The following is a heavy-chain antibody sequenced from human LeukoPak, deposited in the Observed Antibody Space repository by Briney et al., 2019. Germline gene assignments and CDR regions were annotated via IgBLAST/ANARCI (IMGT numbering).Heavy chain of an antibody. CDR3: ARGQTTIFGVVTDFDY. J-gene: IGHJ4*02. D-gene: IGHD3-3*01. CDR1: GFTFSSYA. V-gene: IGHV3-30-3*01. CDR2: ISYDGSNK. Sequence: GGSLRLSCAASGFTFSSYAMRWVRQAPGKGLEWVAVISYDGSNKYYADSVKGRFTISRDNSKNTLYLQMNSLRAEDTAVYYCARGQTTIFGVVTDFDYWGQGTLVTVSS.